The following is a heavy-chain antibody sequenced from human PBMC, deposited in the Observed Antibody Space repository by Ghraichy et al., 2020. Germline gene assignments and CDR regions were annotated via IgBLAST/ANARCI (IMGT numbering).Heavy chain of an antibody. CDR1: GGSVSSASYY. V-gene: IGHV4-61*01. D-gene: IGHD7-27*01. CDR2: IYYSGSI. J-gene: IGHJ2*01. CDR3: ATMHNWGAVNWFFDL. Sequence: SETLSLTCTVSGGSVSSASYYWSWIRQPTGKGLEWSGYIYYSGSIKYNPYLKSRVTMSVDKYKNQVSLKLRSVTAADTAVYYSATMHNWGAVNWFFDLWGRGSLVTVSS.